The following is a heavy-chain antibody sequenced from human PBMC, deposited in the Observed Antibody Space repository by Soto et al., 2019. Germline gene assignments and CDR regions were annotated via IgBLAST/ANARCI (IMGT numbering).Heavy chain of an antibody. D-gene: IGHD6-25*01. CDR2: INPNSGGT. CDR3: ARDSQVRQQRHYYYYGMDV. J-gene: IGHJ6*02. CDR1: GYTFTDYY. Sequence: ASVKVSCKASGYTFTDYYMHWVRQAPGQGLEWMGWINPNSGGTNYAQKFQGRVTMTRDTSISTAYMELNRLRSEDTAVYYCARDSQVRQQRHYYYYGMDVWGQGTTVTVSS. V-gene: IGHV1-2*02.